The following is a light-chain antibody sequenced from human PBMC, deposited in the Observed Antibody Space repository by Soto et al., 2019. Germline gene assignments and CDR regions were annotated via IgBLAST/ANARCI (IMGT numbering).Light chain of an antibody. Sequence: QSALTQPPSASGSPGQSITISCTGTPXDVGGYNSVSWYQQYPGKAPNLMIYDVNKRPSGVPDRFSGSKSGNTASLTVSGLQAEDEANYYCSSYDRTLSARYVFGTGTKVTVL. CDR2: DVN. V-gene: IGLV2-8*01. CDR1: PXDVGGYNS. CDR3: SSYDRTLSARYV. J-gene: IGLJ1*01.